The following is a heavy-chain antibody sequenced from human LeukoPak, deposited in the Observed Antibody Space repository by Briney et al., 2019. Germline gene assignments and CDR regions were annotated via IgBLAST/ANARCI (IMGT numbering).Heavy chain of an antibody. CDR2: IYTSGST. D-gene: IGHD5-18*01. CDR3: ARRNGVGSYGYYGY. V-gene: IGHV4-4*09. J-gene: IGHJ4*02. CDR1: VGSISSYY. Sequence: SGTLSLTCTVSVGSISSYYWSWIRQPPGKGLEWIGYIYTSGSTNYNPSLKSRVTISVDTSKNQFSLKLSSVTAADTAVYYCARRNGVGSYGYYGYWGQGTLVTVSS.